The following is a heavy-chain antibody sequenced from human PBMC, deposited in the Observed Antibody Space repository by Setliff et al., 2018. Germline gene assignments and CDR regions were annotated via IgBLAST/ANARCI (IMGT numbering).Heavy chain of an antibody. Sequence: GGSLRLSCAASGFTFSNAWMSWVRQAPGKGLEWVGRIKSNVDFGTTDYAAPVKGRFTISRDNSKNTLYLQMTSLRAEDTAVYYCAKSMTTEIYFDYWGQGTLVTVSS. D-gene: IGHD4-17*01. V-gene: IGHV3-15*01. CDR2: IKSNVDFGTT. J-gene: IGHJ4*02. CDR3: AKSMTTEIYFDY. CDR1: GFTFSNAW.